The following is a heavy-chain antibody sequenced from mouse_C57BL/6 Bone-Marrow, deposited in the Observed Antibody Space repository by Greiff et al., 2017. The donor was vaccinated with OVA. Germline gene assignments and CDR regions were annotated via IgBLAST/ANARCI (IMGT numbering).Heavy chain of an antibody. CDR2: IDPENGDT. V-gene: IGHV14-4*01. D-gene: IGHD1-1*01. Sequence: VQLQQSGAELVRPGASVKLSCTASGFNIKDDYMHWVKQRPEQGLEWIGWIDPENGDTEYASKFQGKATITADTSSNTAYLQLSSLTSEDTAVYYCTTHSSTTVVAKAYWGQGTLVTVSA. CDR1: GFNIKDDY. J-gene: IGHJ3*01. CDR3: TTHSSTTVVAKAY.